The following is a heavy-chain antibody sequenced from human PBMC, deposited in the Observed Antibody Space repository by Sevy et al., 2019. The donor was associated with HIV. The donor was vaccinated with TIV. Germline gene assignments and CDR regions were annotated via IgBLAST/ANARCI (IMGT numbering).Heavy chain of an antibody. Sequence: QSQTLSLTCTVSGGSISSYYWSWIRQPPGKGLEWIGYIYYSGSTNYNPSLKSRVTISVDTSKNQFSLKLSYVTAADTAVYYCARVGVVVRGVINYYYYYYMDVWGKGTTVTVSS. CDR1: GGSISSYY. CDR2: IYYSGST. J-gene: IGHJ6*03. V-gene: IGHV4-59*01. CDR3: ARVGVVVRGVINYYYYYYMDV. D-gene: IGHD3-10*01.